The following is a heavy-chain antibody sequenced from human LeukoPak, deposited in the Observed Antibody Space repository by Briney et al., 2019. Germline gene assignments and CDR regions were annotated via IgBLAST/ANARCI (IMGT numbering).Heavy chain of an antibody. D-gene: IGHD1-26*01. J-gene: IGHJ4*02. CDR3: ARGGQTRWELLPWDY. Sequence: GASVKVSCKASGYIFPSYGISWVRQAPGQGLEWMGWISAYNGNTYYAQKLQGRVTMTTDTSTSTAYMELRSLRSDDTAVYYCARGGQTRWELLPWDYWGQGTLVTVSS. V-gene: IGHV1-18*01. CDR2: ISAYNGNT. CDR1: GYIFPSYG.